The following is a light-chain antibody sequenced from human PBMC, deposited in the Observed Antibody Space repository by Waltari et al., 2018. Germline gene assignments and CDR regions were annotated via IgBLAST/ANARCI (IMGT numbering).Light chain of an antibody. Sequence: SYVLTQPPSVSVAPGKTARITCGGNNIGSKRVHWYKKKPGQAPVLVIYYDSDWPSGIPVRFSGSNSGNTATLTISRGEAGDEADYYCQVWDSSSDHVVFCGGTKLTVL. J-gene: IGLJ2*01. CDR3: QVWDSSSDHVV. CDR1: NIGSKR. CDR2: YDS. V-gene: IGLV3-21*04.